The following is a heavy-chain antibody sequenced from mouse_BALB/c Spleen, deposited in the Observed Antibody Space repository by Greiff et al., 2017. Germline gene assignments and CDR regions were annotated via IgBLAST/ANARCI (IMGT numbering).Heavy chain of an antibody. J-gene: IGHJ3*01. CDR1: GYTFTSYW. CDR3: ARGKVYYPWFAY. D-gene: IGHD1-1*01. Sequence: QVQLQQSGAELAKPGASVKMSCKASGYTFTSYWMHWVKQRPGQGLEWIGYINPSTGYTEYNQKFKDKATLTSDKSSSTAYMQLSSLTSEDSAVYYCARGKVYYPWFAYWGQGTLVTVSA. CDR2: INPSTGYT. V-gene: IGHV1-7*01.